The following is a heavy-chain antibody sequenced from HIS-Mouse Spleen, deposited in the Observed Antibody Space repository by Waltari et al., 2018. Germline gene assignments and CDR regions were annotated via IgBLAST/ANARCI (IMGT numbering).Heavy chain of an antibody. CDR1: GGSISSSSYY. CDR2: IYYSGST. CDR3: ATEANRGSSWYSAFDI. V-gene: IGHV4-39*07. J-gene: IGHJ3*02. Sequence: QLQLQESGPGLVKPSETLSLTCTVPGGSISSSSYYWGWIRQPPGKGLEWIGSIYYSGSTYYNPSLKSRVTISVDTSKNQFSLKLSSVTAADTAVYYCATEANRGSSWYSAFDIWGQGTMVTVSS. D-gene: IGHD6-13*01.